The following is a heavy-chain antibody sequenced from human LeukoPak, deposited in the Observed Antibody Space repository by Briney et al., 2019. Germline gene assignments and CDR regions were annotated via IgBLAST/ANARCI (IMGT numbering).Heavy chain of an antibody. Sequence: GGSLRLSCAASGFTFSTYGMHWVRQAPGKGLEWVALISYDGGKEYYADSVKGRFTISRDNSKDTLYLQMNSLRAEDTAVYYCAKSAYYDILTGYYCEDYWGQGTLVTVSS. CDR1: GFTFSTYG. D-gene: IGHD3-9*01. CDR3: AKSAYYDILTGYYCEDY. J-gene: IGHJ4*02. V-gene: IGHV3-30*18. CDR2: ISYDGGKE.